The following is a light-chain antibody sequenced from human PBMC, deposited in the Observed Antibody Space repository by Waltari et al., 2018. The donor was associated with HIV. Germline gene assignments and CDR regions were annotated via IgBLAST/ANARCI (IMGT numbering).Light chain of an antibody. CDR2: EGT. CDR3: SSYAGSNTLI. J-gene: IGLJ2*01. V-gene: IGLV2-8*01. Sequence: QSALTQPPSASGSPGPSVTISCAGTSSDVGAYTSVPWYQQHPGKAPKRIIYEGTKRPSGVPDRCSGSKSGNAASLTVSGLQTEDEAVYYCSSYAGSNTLIFGGGT. CDR1: SSDVGAYTS.